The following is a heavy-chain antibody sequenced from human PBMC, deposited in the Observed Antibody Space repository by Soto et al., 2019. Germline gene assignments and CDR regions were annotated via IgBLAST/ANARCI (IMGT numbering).Heavy chain of an antibody. CDR3: AKSYGSGSQAFGY. D-gene: IGHD3-10*01. J-gene: IGHJ4*02. V-gene: IGHV1-69*02. Sequence: QVHLVQSGAELKKPGSSVRVSCKASGDTFNFYTINWVRQAPGLGLEWMGRANPILTMSNYALTFQGGLSIAADQSRSTAYMALGSLGSADTAVYYCAKSYGSGSQAFGYGGRGALVTVSS. CDR1: GDTFNFYT. CDR2: ANPILTMS.